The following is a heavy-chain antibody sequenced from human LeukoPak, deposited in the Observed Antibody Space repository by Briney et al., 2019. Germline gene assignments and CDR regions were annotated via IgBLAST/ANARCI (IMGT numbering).Heavy chain of an antibody. CDR3: ARGYSYGYRFDL. CDR2: TSYTGST. J-gene: IGHJ2*01. D-gene: IGHD5-18*01. CDR1: GASISSHY. V-gene: IGHV4-59*11. Sequence: SQTLSLTCTVSGASISSHYWSWIRQPPGKGLEWIGYTSYTGSTNYNSSLRSRVTISVDTSKNQFSLRLSSVTAADRAVYYCARGYSYGYRFDLWGRGTLVTVSS.